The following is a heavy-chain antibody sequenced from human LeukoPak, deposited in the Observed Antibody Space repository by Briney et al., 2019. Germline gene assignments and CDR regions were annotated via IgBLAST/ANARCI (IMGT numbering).Heavy chain of an antibody. CDR3: ATDISTHYFGS. Sequence: GGSLRLSCAASGISFRSYGMHWVRQAPGKGLEWVTFIWYDASNKYYAESVKGRLTISRDNSRNTVFLQMNSLRAEDTAIYYCATDISTHYFGSWGQGTLVTVSS. D-gene: IGHD3-9*01. CDR2: IWYDASNK. V-gene: IGHV3-30*02. J-gene: IGHJ4*02. CDR1: GISFRSYG.